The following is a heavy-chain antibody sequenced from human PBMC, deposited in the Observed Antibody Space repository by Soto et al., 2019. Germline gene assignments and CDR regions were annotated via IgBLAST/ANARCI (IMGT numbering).Heavy chain of an antibody. CDR2: IKQAGSEQ. D-gene: IGHD1-1*01. Sequence: GGSLRLSCTASGFTFSNYWMTWVRQVPGKGLEWVANIKQAGSEQTYAPSVKGRFTISRDNAKNSLYLQMNSLRDDDAAVYYCSREVYEGRQRQYYYFGMDVWGQGTTVTVSS. V-gene: IGHV3-7*01. CDR3: SREVYEGRQRQYYYFGMDV. CDR1: GFTFSNYW. J-gene: IGHJ6*02.